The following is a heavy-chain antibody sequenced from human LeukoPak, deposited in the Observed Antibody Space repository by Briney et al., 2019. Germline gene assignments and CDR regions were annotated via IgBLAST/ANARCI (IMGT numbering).Heavy chain of an antibody. CDR1: GLTFSSYA. D-gene: IGHD3-9*01. V-gene: IGHV3-23*01. CDR2: ICGSGAST. Sequence: PGGTLRLSCAASGLTFSSYAMSWVRQAPRKGLGWVSAICGSGASTYSTDSVKGRFPISRDNSKNTLYLQMNSLRAEDTAVYYCAKKVPADWGSYFDYWGQGTLVTVTS. J-gene: IGHJ4*02. CDR3: AKKVPADWGSYFDY.